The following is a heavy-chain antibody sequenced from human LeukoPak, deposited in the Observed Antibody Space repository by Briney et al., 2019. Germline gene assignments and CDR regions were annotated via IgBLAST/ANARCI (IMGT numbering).Heavy chain of an antibody. CDR2: ISGSGGST. D-gene: IGHD4-11*01. CDR3: AKGDAYSKGGYFDY. V-gene: IGHV3-23*01. Sequence: GGSLRLSCAASGFTFSSYAMSWVRQAPGKGLEWVSAISGSGGSTYYADSVKGRFTISRDNSKNTLYLQMNSLRAEDTAVYYFAKGDAYSKGGYFDYWGQGTLVTVSS. J-gene: IGHJ4*02. CDR1: GFTFSSYA.